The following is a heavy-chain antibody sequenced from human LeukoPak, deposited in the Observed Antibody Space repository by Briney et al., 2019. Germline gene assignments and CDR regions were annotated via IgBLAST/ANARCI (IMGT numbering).Heavy chain of an antibody. CDR3: ARGFWSGYSWFDP. CDR2: IYYSGST. D-gene: IGHD3-3*01. CDR1: GGSISSYY. J-gene: IGHJ5*02. Sequence: SETLSLTCTVSGGSISSYYWSWIRQPPGKGLEWIGYIYYSGSTNYNPSLKSRVTISVDTSKNQCSLKLSSVTAADTAVYYCARGFWSGYSWFDPWGQGTLVTVSS. V-gene: IGHV4-59*01.